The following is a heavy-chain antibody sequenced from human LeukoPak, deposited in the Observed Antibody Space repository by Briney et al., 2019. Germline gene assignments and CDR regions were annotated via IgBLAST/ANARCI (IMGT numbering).Heavy chain of an antibody. J-gene: IGHJ3*02. D-gene: IGHD3-22*01. CDR2: IYTSGST. V-gene: IGHV4-4*07. Sequence: SETLSLTCTVSGGSISSYYWSWIRQPAGKGLEWVGRIYTSGSTNYNPSLKSRVTMSVDTSKNQFSLKLSSVTAADTAVYYCARDYYDSSGYSKWTYAFDIWGQGTMVTVSS. CDR1: GGSISSYY. CDR3: ARDYYDSSGYSKWTYAFDI.